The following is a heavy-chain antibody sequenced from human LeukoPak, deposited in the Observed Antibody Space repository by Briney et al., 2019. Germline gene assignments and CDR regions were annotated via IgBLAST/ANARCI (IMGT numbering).Heavy chain of an antibody. J-gene: IGHJ3*02. Sequence: ASVKVSCKASGYTFTGYYMHGVRQAPGQGLEWMGWISAYNGNTNYAQKLQGRVTMTTDTSTSTAYMELRSLRSDDTAVYYCARDPYDYVWGSYPPGAFDIWGQGTMVTVSS. CDR3: ARDPYDYVWGSYPPGAFDI. V-gene: IGHV1-18*04. CDR2: ISAYNGNT. D-gene: IGHD3-16*02. CDR1: GYTFTGYY.